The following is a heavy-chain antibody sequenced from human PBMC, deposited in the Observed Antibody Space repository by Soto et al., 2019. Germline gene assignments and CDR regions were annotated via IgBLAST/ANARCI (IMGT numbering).Heavy chain of an antibody. CDR1: GFTFSNYG. D-gene: IGHD3-22*01. Sequence: QVQLVESGGGVVQPEKSLRLSCAASGFTFSNYGMHWVRQAPGKGLEWVAVISYDGSNKYYADSVKGRFTISRDNSKNTLYLQMNSLRAEDTAVYYCAGVLSDHYDRSGHSNVPFFDYWGQGTLVTVSS. CDR2: ISYDGSNK. V-gene: IGHV3-30*03. J-gene: IGHJ4*02. CDR3: AGVLSDHYDRSGHSNVPFFDY.